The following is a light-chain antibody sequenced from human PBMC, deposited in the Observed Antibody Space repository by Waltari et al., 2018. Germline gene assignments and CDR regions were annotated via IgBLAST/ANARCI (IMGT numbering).Light chain of an antibody. CDR3: QKYVNLPAT. CDR2: HAS. V-gene: IGKV3-20*01. CDR1: QSVAKY. Sequence: EIVLTQSPGSLSLSQGERATLSCKASQSVAKYLAWYQQQPGQAPRLTLHHASIRATGIPDRFSGSGYGTDFSLTISRLEPEDFAVYFCQKYVNLPATFGQGTTVEV. J-gene: IGKJ1*01.